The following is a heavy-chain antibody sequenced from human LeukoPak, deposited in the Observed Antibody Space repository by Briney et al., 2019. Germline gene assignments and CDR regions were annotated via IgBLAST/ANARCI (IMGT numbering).Heavy chain of an antibody. Sequence: GASVSVSCKASGYTFTSYGISWVRQAPGQGLEWMGWMNPNSGTTGYAQKFLGRVTITRNTSISTTYMELSSLRSEDTAVYYCARGRSPGTSMEYYYYMDVWGKGSTVTVSS. J-gene: IGHJ6*03. D-gene: IGHD1-1*01. CDR2: MNPNSGTT. CDR3: ARGRSPGTSMEYYYYMDV. V-gene: IGHV1-8*03. CDR1: GYTFTSYG.